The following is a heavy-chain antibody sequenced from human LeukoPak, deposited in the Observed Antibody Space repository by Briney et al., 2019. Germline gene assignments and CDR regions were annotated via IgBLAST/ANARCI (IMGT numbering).Heavy chain of an antibody. V-gene: IGHV4-59*01. J-gene: IGHJ5*02. Sequence: SETLSLTCTVSGGSISSYYWSWIRQPPGKGLEWIGYIYYSGSTNYNPSLKSRVTISVDTSKNQFSLKLSSVTAADTAVCYCARRVVPAAKSTGWFDPWGQGTLVTVSS. CDR2: IYYSGST. CDR1: GGSISSYY. D-gene: IGHD2-2*01. CDR3: ARRVVPAAKSTGWFDP.